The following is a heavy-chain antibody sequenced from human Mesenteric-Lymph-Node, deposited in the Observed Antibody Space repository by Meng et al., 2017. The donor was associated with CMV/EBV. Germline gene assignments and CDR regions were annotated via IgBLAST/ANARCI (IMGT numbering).Heavy chain of an antibody. CDR3: ARRLRSSNWYYFDY. CDR2: IYWDDDK. D-gene: IGHD6-13*01. CDR1: GFSLRTSGVA. J-gene: IGHJ4*02. Sequence: FSGFSLRTSGVAVAWIRQPPGKALEWLALIYWDDDKRYSPSLKNRLTITEDTSKNQVVLTMTNMDPVDTATYYCARRLRSSNWYYFDYWGQGTLVTVSS. V-gene: IGHV2-5*02.